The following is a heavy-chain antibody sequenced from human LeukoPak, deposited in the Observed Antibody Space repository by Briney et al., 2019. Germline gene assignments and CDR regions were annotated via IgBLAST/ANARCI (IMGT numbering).Heavy chain of an antibody. V-gene: IGHV4-30-4*01. D-gene: IGHD3-22*01. J-gene: IGHJ5*02. CDR3: ARPYYYDSRIDP. CDR2: MYYSGST. Sequence: SETLSLTCTVSGGSISSGDYYWSWIRQPPGKGLEWIAYMYYSGSTYYNPSPQSRVTMSADTSKNQLSLKLSSVTAADTAVYYCARPYYYDSRIDPWGQGILVTVSS. CDR1: GGSISSGDYY.